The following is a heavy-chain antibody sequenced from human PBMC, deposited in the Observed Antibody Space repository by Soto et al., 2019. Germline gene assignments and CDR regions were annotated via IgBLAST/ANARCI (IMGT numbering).Heavy chain of an antibody. V-gene: IGHV3-30*04. Sequence: GSLRLSFAAAGFTFSNYTMHWVRQAPGKGLEWVTLISYDEIDKYYADAVKGRFTISRDNSKNTLFLQMDSLRAEDTAVYYCAGRSGSSDYWGQGTLVTVSS. J-gene: IGHJ4*02. D-gene: IGHD3-10*01. CDR2: ISYDEIDK. CDR1: GFTFSNYT. CDR3: AGRSGSSDY.